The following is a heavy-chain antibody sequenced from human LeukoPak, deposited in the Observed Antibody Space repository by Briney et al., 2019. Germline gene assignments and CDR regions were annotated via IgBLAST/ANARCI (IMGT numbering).Heavy chain of an antibody. J-gene: IGHJ4*02. Sequence: GGSLRLSCAASGFTFSSYSMNWVRQAPGKGLEWVSSTSSSSSYIYYADSVKGRFTISRDNAKNSLYLQMNSLRAEDTAVYYCARGDITMVRGVIITGYFDYWGQGTLVTVSS. CDR2: TSSSSSYI. V-gene: IGHV3-21*01. CDR3: ARGDITMVRGVIITGYFDY. CDR1: GFTFSSYS. D-gene: IGHD3-10*01.